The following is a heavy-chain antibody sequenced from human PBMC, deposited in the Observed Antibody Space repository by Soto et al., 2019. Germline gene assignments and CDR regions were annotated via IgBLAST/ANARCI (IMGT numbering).Heavy chain of an antibody. CDR2: IFSNDEK. V-gene: IGHV2-26*01. J-gene: IGHJ3*02. Sequence: QVTLKESGPVLVNPTETLTLTCTVSGFSLSNARMGVSWIRQPPGKALEWLEHIFSNDEKSYSKSLKSRLTISKKTSKSQVVLTMTNMDPVDTATYYCARIGPYDFWSGMGAFDIWGQGTMVTVSS. CDR3: ARIGPYDFWSGMGAFDI. D-gene: IGHD3-3*01. CDR1: GFSLSNARMG.